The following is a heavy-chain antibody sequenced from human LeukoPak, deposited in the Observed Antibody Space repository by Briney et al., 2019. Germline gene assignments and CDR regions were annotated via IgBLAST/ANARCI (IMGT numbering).Heavy chain of an antibody. J-gene: IGHJ4*02. CDR3: AKPQYYYDSSGYYDY. D-gene: IGHD3-22*01. V-gene: IGHV3-23*01. CDR1: GFTFSSYA. CDR2: ISGSGGST. Sequence: PGGSLRLSCAASGFTFSSYAMSWVRQAPGKGLEWVSAISGSGGSTYYADSVKGRFTISRDNSKNTLYLQMNSPRAEDTAVYYCAKPQYYYDSSGYYDYWGQGTLVTVSS.